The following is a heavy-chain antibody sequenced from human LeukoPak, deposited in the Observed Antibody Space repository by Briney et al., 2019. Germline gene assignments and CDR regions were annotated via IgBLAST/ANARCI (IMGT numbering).Heavy chain of an antibody. CDR2: INHSGST. CDR1: GGSFSGYY. CDR3: ARDPVTHKIFGVVTSHYFDY. V-gene: IGHV4-34*01. D-gene: IGHD3-3*01. Sequence: PSETLSLTCAVYGGSFSGYYWSWIRQPPGKGLEWIGEINHSGSTNYNPSLKSRVTISVDTSKNQFSLKLSSVTAADTAVYYCARDPVTHKIFGVVTSHYFDYWGQGTLVTVSS. J-gene: IGHJ4*02.